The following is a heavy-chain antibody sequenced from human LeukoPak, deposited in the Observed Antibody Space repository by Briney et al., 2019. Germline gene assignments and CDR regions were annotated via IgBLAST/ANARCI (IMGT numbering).Heavy chain of an antibody. V-gene: IGHV3-20*04. J-gene: IGHJ4*02. CDR1: GFTFDEYG. Sequence: PVGSLRLSCAASGFTFDEYGMNWVRQVPGKGLECVSGINWNGGNAGYADSVKGRFTISRDNAKNSLYLQMDSLTAEDTALYYCARRFLYSSSWFFDLWGRGTLVTVSS. CDR2: INWNGGNA. D-gene: IGHD6-13*01. CDR3: ARRFLYSSSWFFDL.